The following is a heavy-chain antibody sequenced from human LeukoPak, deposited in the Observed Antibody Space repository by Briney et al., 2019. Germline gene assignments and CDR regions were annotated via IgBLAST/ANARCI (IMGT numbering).Heavy chain of an antibody. CDR2: ISYDGSNK. CDR1: GFIFSSYA. CDR3: ASPLHAYSSTWPDAFDI. Sequence: GGSLRLSCAASGFIFSSYAMHWVRQAPGKGLEWVAVISYDGSNKYYADSVKGRFTISRDNSKNTLYLQMNSLRAEDTAVFYCASPLHAYSSTWPDAFDIWGQGTMVTVSS. J-gene: IGHJ3*02. V-gene: IGHV3-30-3*01. D-gene: IGHD6-13*01.